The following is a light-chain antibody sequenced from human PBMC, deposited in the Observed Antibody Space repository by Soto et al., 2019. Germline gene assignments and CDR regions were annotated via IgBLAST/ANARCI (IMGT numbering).Light chain of an antibody. CDR1: QTVKKF. J-gene: IGKJ1*01. CDR2: DAS. V-gene: IGKV3-11*01. CDR3: QQRSNWPPIT. Sequence: EIVLTQSPATLSLSPGERATLSCRASQTVKKFLAWYHQKPGQPPRLLIYDASNRATGIPDRFSGSGSGTDFTLTVSSLEPEDSGVYFCQQRSNWPPITFGQGTKVDIK.